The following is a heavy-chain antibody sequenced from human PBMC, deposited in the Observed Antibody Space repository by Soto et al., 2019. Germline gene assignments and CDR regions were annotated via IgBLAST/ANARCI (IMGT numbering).Heavy chain of an antibody. CDR1: GGSISSYY. V-gene: IGHV4-59*01. CDR3: AGLGGNGERDWYFEL. J-gene: IGHJ2*01. CDR2: IYYSGST. D-gene: IGHD1-1*01. Sequence: QVQLQESGPGLVKPSETLSLTCTVSGGSISSYYWSWIRQPPGKGLSWIGYIYYSGSTNYNPSLEIRVTIAVDTARNQSSLKLSSVPAADTAVYYCAGLGGNGERDWYFELWGRGTLVTVSS.